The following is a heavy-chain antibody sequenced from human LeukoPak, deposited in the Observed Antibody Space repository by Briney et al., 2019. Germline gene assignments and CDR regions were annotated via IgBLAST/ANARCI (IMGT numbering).Heavy chain of an antibody. Sequence: GASVKVSCKASGYTFTSYGINWVRQATGQGPEWMGWMNPNSGNTGYAQKFQGRVTMTRNTSISTVYMELSSLRSEDTAVYYCARGKWELPVPRAFDIWGQGTMVTVSS. J-gene: IGHJ3*02. CDR3: ARGKWELPVPRAFDI. CDR2: MNPNSGNT. D-gene: IGHD1-26*01. CDR1: GYTFTSYG. V-gene: IGHV1-8*02.